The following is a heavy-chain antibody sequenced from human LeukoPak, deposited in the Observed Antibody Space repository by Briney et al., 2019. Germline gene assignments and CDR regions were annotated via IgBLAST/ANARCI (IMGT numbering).Heavy chain of an antibody. CDR2: IWYDGSNK. CDR3: AKDLFTQEDY. Sequence: QPGRSLRLSCAASGFTFSSYGMHWVRQAPGKGLEWVAVIWYDGSNKYYADSVKGRFTISRDNSKDTLYLQMNSLRAEDTAVYYCAKDLFTQEDYWGQGTLVTVSS. D-gene: IGHD3-16*01. CDR1: GFTFSSYG. V-gene: IGHV3-33*06. J-gene: IGHJ4*02.